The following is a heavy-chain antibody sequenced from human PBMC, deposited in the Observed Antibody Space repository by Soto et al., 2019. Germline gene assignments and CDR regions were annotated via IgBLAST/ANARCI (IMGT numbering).Heavy chain of an antibody. D-gene: IGHD3-3*01. Sequence: EASVKVSCKASGGTFSSYAISWVRQAPGQGLEWMGGIIPIFGTANYAQKFQGRVTITADESTSTAYMELSSLRSEDTAVYYCATNPPRITIFGVVIRDYYYYGMDVWGQGTTVTVSS. CDR1: GGTFSSYA. CDR3: ATNPPRITIFGVVIRDYYYYGMDV. V-gene: IGHV1-69*13. J-gene: IGHJ6*02. CDR2: IIPIFGTA.